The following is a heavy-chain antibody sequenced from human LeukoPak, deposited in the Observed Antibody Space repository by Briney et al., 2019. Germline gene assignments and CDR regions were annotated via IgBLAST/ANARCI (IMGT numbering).Heavy chain of an antibody. CDR1: GGSLSSSSYY. CDR3: ARHRYIAARPSDY. D-gene: IGHD6-6*01. Sequence: SETLSLTCTVSGGSLSSSSYYWGWIRQPPGKGLEWIGSIYYSGSTYYNPSLKSRVTISVDTSKNQFSLKLSSVTAADTAVYYCARHRYIAARPSDYWGQGTLVTVSS. CDR2: IYYSGST. J-gene: IGHJ4*02. V-gene: IGHV4-39*01.